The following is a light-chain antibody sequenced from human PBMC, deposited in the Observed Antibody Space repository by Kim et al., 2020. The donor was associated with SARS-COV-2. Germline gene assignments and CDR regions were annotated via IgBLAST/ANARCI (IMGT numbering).Light chain of an antibody. CDR3: QQLDTPAWT. J-gene: IGKJ1*01. Sequence: ASLGDRLTNTGRASQGGTSYVAGDQQKPGRTTQRLIYTASTLHSGVPSGFSGRGSGTDFTLTITNLQPEDCTTYYCQQLDTPAWTFGPGSKVYIK. V-gene: IGKV1-9*01. CDR1: QGGTSY. CDR2: TAS.